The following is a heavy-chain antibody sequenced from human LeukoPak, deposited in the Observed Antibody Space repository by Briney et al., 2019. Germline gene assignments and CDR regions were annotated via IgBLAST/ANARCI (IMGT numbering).Heavy chain of an antibody. CDR1: GGSISSGDYY. CDR3: ARESVGYYDSSGYYYGFFDY. J-gene: IGHJ4*02. D-gene: IGHD3-22*01. CDR2: IYYSGST. Sequence: SETLSLTCTVSGGSISSGDYYWSWIRQPPGKGPEWIGYIYYSGSTYYNPSLKSRVTISVDTSKNQFSLKLSSVTAADTAVYYCARESVGYYDSSGYYYGFFDYWGQGTLVTVSS. V-gene: IGHV4-30-4*01.